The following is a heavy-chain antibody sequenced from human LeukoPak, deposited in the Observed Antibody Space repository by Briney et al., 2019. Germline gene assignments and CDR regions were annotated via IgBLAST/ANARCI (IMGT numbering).Heavy chain of an antibody. J-gene: IGHJ6*03. CDR3: AKDGPLYCSSTSCYPTGGYYYYYMDV. D-gene: IGHD2-2*01. CDR1: GFTFSSYG. Sequence: GGSLRLSCAASGFTFSSYGMSWVRQAPGKGLEWVSAISGSGGSTYYADSVKGRFTISRDNSKNTLYLQMNSLRAEDTAVYYCAKDGPLYCSSTSCYPTGGYYYYYMDVWGKGTTVTISS. CDR2: ISGSGGST. V-gene: IGHV3-23*01.